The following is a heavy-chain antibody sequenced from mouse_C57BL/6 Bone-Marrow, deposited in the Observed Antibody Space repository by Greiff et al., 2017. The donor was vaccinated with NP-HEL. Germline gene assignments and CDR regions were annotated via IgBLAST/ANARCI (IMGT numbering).Heavy chain of an antibody. Sequence: QVQLKESGAELVKPGASVKISCKASGYAFSSYWMNWVKERPGKGLEWIGQIYPGDGDTKYNGKFKGKATLTADKSSSTAYMQVSSLTSEDSAVYFCARGDYGSSGFEYAMDYWGQGTSVTVSS. J-gene: IGHJ4*01. CDR1: GYAFSSYW. CDR3: ARGDYGSSGFEYAMDY. CDR2: IYPGDGDT. V-gene: IGHV1-80*01. D-gene: IGHD1-1*01.